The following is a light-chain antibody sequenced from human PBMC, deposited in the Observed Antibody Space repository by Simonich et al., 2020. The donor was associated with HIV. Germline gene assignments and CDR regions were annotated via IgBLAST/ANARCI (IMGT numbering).Light chain of an antibody. Sequence: MTQSPATLSVSPGERATLSCRASQSVSSNLAWYQQKPGKAPKLLIYAASSWQSGVPSRFSGSGSGTDFTLTISSLQPEDFATYYCQQTYNTPLTFGGGTKVDIK. V-gene: IGKV1-39*01. CDR1: QSVSSN. J-gene: IGKJ4*01. CDR2: AAS. CDR3: QQTYNTPLT.